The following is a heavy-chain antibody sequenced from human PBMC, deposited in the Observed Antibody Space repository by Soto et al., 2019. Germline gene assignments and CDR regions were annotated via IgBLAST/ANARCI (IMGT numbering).Heavy chain of an antibody. CDR3: ATEYNADSAFDI. D-gene: IGHD1-1*01. V-gene: IGHV3-33*01. Sequence: GGSLRLSCAASGVIFSTYGMHWVRQAPGKGLEWVAMTWYDESHKYYADSVKGRFTISRDNSMNTLYLQMNSLRAEDTAVYYCATEYNADSAFDIWGQGTMVTVSS. CDR2: TWYDESHK. J-gene: IGHJ3*02. CDR1: GVIFSTYG.